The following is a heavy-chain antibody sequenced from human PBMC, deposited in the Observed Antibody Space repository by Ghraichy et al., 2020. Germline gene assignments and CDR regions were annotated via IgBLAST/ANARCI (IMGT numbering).Heavy chain of an antibody. CDR3: ATALGYCSSTSCRNWFDP. V-gene: IGHV1-24*01. J-gene: IGHJ5*02. D-gene: IGHD2-2*01. CDR1: GYTLTELS. Sequence: ASVKVSCKVSGYTLTELSMHWVRQAPGKGLEWMGGFDPEDGETIYAQKFQGRVTMTEDTSTDTAYMELSSLRSEDTAVYYCATALGYCSSTSCRNWFDPWGQGTLVTVSS. CDR2: FDPEDGET.